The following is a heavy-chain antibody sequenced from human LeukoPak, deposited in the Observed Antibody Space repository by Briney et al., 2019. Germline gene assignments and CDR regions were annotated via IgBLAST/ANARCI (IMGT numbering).Heavy chain of an antibody. CDR1: GGSFSGYY. D-gene: IGHD3-22*01. J-gene: IGHJ5*02. V-gene: IGHV4-31*11. CDR3: ARGGYYNSSPLSA. Sequence: SETLSLTCAVYGGSFSGYYWSWIRQHPGKGLEWIGYIYYSGSTYYNPSLKSRVTISVDTSKNQFSLNLSSVTAADTAVYYCARGGYYNSSPLSAWGQGTLVTVSS. CDR2: IYYSGST.